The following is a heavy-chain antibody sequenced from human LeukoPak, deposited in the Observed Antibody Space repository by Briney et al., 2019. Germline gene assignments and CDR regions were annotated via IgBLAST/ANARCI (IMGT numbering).Heavy chain of an antibody. V-gene: IGHV3-23*01. CDR1: GFTFSNYA. D-gene: IGHD2-15*01. CDR2: ISGSGGST. CDR3: VKLLVEMRVLLPYFDY. Sequence: GGSLRLSCAASGFTFSNYAMSWARQAPGKGLEWVSAISGSGGSTYYADSVKGRFTISRDNSKNMLYLQMSSLRPEDTAVYYCVKLLVEMRVLLPYFDYWGQGTLVTVSS. J-gene: IGHJ4*02.